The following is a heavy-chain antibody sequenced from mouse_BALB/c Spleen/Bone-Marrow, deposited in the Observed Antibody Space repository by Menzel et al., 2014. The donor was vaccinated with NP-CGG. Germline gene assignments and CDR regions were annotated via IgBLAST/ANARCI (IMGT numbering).Heavy chain of an antibody. J-gene: IGHJ4*01. CDR1: GYTFTTYT. V-gene: IGHV1-4*01. Sequence: QVQLQQSGAELARPGAPVKMSCKASGYTFTTYTMHWVKQRPGQGLEWIGYINPSSGYTNYNRKFKDKATLTADKSSSTAYMQLSSLTSEDSAVYFCAKRDIYYGYDGNAMDYWGQGTSVTVSS. CDR3: AKRDIYYGYDGNAMDY. D-gene: IGHD2-2*01. CDR2: INPSSGYT.